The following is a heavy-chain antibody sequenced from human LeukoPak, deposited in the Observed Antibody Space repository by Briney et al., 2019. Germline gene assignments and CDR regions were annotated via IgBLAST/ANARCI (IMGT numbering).Heavy chain of an antibody. Sequence: ASVKVSCKASGYTFTSYGISWVRQAPGQGLEWMGWISAYNGNTNYAQKLQGRVIMTTDTSTSTAYMGLRSLRSDDTAVYYCARDTNSVGYCSSTSCYNDYWGQGTLVTVSS. J-gene: IGHJ4*02. V-gene: IGHV1-18*01. CDR1: GYTFTSYG. CDR3: ARDTNSVGYCSSTSCYNDY. D-gene: IGHD2-2*02. CDR2: ISAYNGNT.